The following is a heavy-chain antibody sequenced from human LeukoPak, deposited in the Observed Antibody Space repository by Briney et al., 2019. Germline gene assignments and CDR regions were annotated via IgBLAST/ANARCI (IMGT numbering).Heavy chain of an antibody. CDR2: IFYRGST. CDR3: ARNPETASFDY. CDR1: GASVTSGGNH. V-gene: IGHV4-31*03. J-gene: IGHJ4*02. D-gene: IGHD1-1*01. Sequence: SQTLSLTCTVSGASVTSGGNHWGWVRQHPGKGLEWIGYIFYRGSTYYNPSLESRVTISFDTSKNQVSLNLNSVTAADTAVYYCARNPETASFDYWGQGTLVTVSS.